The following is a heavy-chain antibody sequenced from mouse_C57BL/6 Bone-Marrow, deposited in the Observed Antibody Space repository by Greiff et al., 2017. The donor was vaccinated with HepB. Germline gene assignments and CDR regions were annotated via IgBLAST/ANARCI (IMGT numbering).Heavy chain of an antibody. CDR2: IDPSDSYT. D-gene: IGHD2-4*01. Sequence: QVQLQQPGAELVKPGASVKLSCKASGYTFTSYWMQWVKQRPGQGLEWIGEIDPSDSYTNYNQKFKGKATLTVDTSSSTAYMQLSSLTSEDSAVYYCAGIDYDYDQFAYWGQGTRGTVSA. CDR1: GYTFTSYW. J-gene: IGHJ3*01. CDR3: AGIDYDYDQFAY. V-gene: IGHV1-50*01.